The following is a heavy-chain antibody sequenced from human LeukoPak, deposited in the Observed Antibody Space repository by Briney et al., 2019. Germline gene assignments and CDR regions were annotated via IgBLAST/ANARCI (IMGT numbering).Heavy chain of an antibody. D-gene: IGHD6-19*01. J-gene: IGHJ4*02. V-gene: IGHV3-30*04. Sequence: PGGSLILSCAASGFTFSSYAMHWVRQAPGKGLEWVAVISYDGSNKYYADSVKGRFTISRDNSKNTLYLQMNSLRAEDTAVYYCATIAVAVSPDWGQGTLVTVSS. CDR3: ATIAVAVSPD. CDR1: GFTFSSYA. CDR2: ISYDGSNK.